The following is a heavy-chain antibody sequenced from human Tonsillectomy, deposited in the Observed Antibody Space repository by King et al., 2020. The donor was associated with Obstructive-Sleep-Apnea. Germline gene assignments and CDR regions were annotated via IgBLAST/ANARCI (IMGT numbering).Heavy chain of an antibody. CDR3: ARTTRIIGPTGNYYPMDV. J-gene: IGHJ6*02. CDR2: VDWDDDK. CDR1: GFSLSSSGMC. D-gene: IGHD1-20*01. Sequence: VTLKESGPALVKSTQTLTLTCTFSGFSLSSSGMCVSWLRQPPGKALEWLARVDWDDDKYYSTSLKTRLTIPKDTSKNQVVLTMTNMDPLATATYYCARTTRIIGPTGNYYPMDVWGQGTTVTVSS. V-gene: IGHV2-70*15.